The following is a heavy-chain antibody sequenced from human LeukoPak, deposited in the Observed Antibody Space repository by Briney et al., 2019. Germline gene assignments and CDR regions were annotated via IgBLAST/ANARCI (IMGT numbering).Heavy chain of an antibody. D-gene: IGHD6-19*01. CDR1: GGSISSSSYY. CDR3: ARDPGYSSGWPIFPVGSRAFDI. CDR2: IYYSGST. J-gene: IGHJ3*02. V-gene: IGHV4-39*07. Sequence: SETLSLTCSVSGGSISSSSYYWGWIRQPPGKGLEWIGSIYYSGSTYYNPSLKSRVTISVDTSKNQFSLKLSSVTAADTAVYYCARDPGYSSGWPIFPVGSRAFDIWGQGTMVTVSS.